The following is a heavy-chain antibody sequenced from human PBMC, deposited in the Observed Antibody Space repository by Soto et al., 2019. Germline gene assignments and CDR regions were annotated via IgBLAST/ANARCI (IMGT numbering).Heavy chain of an antibody. Sequence: PGGSLRLSCAASGFPFSSYWMHWVRQAPGKGLVWVSRINSDGSSTSYADSVKGRFTISRDNAKNTLYLQMNSLRAEDTAVYYCARDRFAASPNNWFDPWGQGTLVTVSS. D-gene: IGHD6-13*01. V-gene: IGHV3-74*01. CDR2: INSDGSST. J-gene: IGHJ5*02. CDR1: GFPFSSYW. CDR3: ARDRFAASPNNWFDP.